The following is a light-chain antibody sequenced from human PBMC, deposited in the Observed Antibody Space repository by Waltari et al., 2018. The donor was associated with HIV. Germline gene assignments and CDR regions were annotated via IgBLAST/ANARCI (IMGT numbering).Light chain of an antibody. CDR3: AAWDDSLNGWV. J-gene: IGLJ3*02. CDR1: SSNIGRNT. V-gene: IGLV1-44*01. CDR2: TNN. Sequence: QSVLTQPPSASGTPGQRVTISCSGSSSNIGRNTVNWYHQLPGTDPKLLIYTNNQRPSGVPDRFSGSKSGTLASLAISGLQSEDEADYYCAAWDDSLNGWVFGGGTKLTVL.